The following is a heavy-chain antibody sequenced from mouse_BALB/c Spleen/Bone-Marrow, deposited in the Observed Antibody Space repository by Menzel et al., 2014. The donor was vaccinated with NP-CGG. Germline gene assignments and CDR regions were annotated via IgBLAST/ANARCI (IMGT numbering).Heavy chain of an antibody. CDR2: IWAGGST. V-gene: IGHV2-9*02. CDR1: GFSLTSYS. J-gene: IGHJ4*01. Sequence: VKLVESGPGLVAPSQRLSITCTVSGFSLTSYSVHWVRQPPGKGLEWLGVIWAGGSTNYNSALMSRLSISKDNSKSQVFLKMSSLQTDDTAMFYCAGDDDSYAMDYWGQGTSVTVSS. D-gene: IGHD2-3*01. CDR3: AGDDDSYAMDY.